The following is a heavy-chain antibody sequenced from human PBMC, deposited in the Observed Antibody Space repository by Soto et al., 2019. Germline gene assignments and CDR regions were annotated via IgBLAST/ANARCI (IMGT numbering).Heavy chain of an antibody. D-gene: IGHD2-15*01. Sequence: VQLLESGGGLIQPGGSLRLSCAASGFTFSYGIHWLRQAPGKGLEWVAYISYDSSNKFYGDSVKGRFTISRDNSKNTQFRKMNSLRAEDTAVYYCAKLVIGYCSGNTCDDYWGQGTLVAVSS. CDR3: AKLVIGYCSGNTCDDY. V-gene: IGHV3-30*18. CDR1: GFTFSYG. J-gene: IGHJ4*02. CDR2: ISYDSSNK.